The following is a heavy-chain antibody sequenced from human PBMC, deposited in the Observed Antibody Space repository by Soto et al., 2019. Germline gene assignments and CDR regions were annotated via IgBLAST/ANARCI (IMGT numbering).Heavy chain of an antibody. CDR2: IIPIFGTA. J-gene: IGHJ6*03. CDR1: GGTFSSYA. CDR3: ARDIVATIASGYYYMDV. D-gene: IGHD5-12*01. V-gene: IGHV1-69*06. Sequence: SVKVSCKASGGTFSSYAISWVRQAPGQGLEWMGGIIPIFGTANYAQKFQGRVTITADKSTSTAYMELSSLRSEDTAVYYCARDIVATIASGYYYMDVWGKGTTVTVSS.